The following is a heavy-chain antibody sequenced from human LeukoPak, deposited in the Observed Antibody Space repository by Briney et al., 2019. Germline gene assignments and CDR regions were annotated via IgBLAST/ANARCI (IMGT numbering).Heavy chain of an antibody. CDR3: ARDQENNWFGP. CDR1: GYSFTDYY. D-gene: IGHD5-24*01. CDR2: INPDSGDT. J-gene: IGHJ5*02. Sequence: ASVKVSCKTSGYSFTDYYIHWVRQAPGQGLEWMGWINPDSGDTSYGHQFQDRVTMTRDTSITTAYMELIGLTSDDTAVYYCARDQENNWFGPWGPGTLVTVSS. V-gene: IGHV1-2*02.